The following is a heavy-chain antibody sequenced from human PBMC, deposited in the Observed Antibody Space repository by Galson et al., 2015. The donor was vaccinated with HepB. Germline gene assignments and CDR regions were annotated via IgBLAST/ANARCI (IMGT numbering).Heavy chain of an antibody. CDR3: ASDGSGWPPAYYMDV. Sequence: SVKVSCKASGGTFSSYAISWVRQAPGQGLEWMGGIIPIFGAANYAQKFQGRVTITADESTSTAYLELSSLKSEDTAVYYCASDGSGWPPAYYMDVWGNGTTVAVSS. J-gene: IGHJ6*03. V-gene: IGHV1-69*13. CDR2: IIPIFGAA. CDR1: GGTFSSYA. D-gene: IGHD6-19*01.